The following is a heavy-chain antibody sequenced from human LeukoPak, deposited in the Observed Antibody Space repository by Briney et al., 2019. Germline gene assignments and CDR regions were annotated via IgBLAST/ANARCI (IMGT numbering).Heavy chain of an antibody. V-gene: IGHV4-34*01. J-gene: IGHJ6*02. D-gene: IGHD4-17*01. CDR3: ARFAVTTFLLYYYGMDV. Sequence: SETLSPTCAVYGGSFSGYYWSWIRQPPGKGLEWIGETNHSGSTNYNPSLKSRVTISVDTSKNQFSLKLSSVTAADTAVYYCARFAVTTFLLYYYGMDVWGQGTTVTVSS. CDR2: TNHSGST. CDR1: GGSFSGYY.